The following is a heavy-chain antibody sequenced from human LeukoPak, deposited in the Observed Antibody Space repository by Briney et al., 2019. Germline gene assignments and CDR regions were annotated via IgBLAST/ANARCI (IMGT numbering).Heavy chain of an antibody. J-gene: IGHJ4*02. CDR3: ARDDPYCSGGSCQIDY. Sequence: SVKVSCKASGGTFSSYAISWVRQAPGQGVERMGRIIPILGIANYAQKFQGRVTITADKSTSTAYMELSSLRSEDTAVYYCARDDPYCSGGSCQIDYWGQGTLVTVSS. CDR1: GGTFSSYA. V-gene: IGHV1-69*04. CDR2: IIPILGIA. D-gene: IGHD2-15*01.